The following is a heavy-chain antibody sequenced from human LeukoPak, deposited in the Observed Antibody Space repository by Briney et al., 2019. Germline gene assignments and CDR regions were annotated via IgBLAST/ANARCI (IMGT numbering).Heavy chain of an antibody. CDR1: GFTFSDYY. V-gene: IGHV3-11*06. CDR2: ISSSSSYT. J-gene: IGHJ3*02. Sequence: PGGSLRLSCAASGFTFSDYYMSWIRQAPGKGLEWVSYISSSSSYTNYADSVKGRFTISRDNAKNSLYLQMNSLRAEDTAVYYCAQGGIVGGQSAFDIWGQGTMVTVSS. CDR3: AQGGIVGGQSAFDI. D-gene: IGHD1-26*01.